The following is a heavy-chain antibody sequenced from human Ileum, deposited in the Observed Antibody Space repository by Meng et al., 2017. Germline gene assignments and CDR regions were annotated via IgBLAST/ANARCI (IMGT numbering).Heavy chain of an antibody. V-gene: IGHV3-23*04. CDR1: GFNFDTYV. J-gene: IGHJ4*02. Sequence: VAVGGGLFTPGGSLRLSCATYGFNFDTYVMSWVRQAPRKGLEWVSGVSGSSDTTYYADSVKGRFSISRDNSKNAVYLQMNSLRAEDTAVYYCARDKHDFGGNGRFAYWGQGTLVTVSS. CDR3: ARDKHDFGGNGRFAY. CDR2: VSGSSDTT. D-gene: IGHD4-23*01.